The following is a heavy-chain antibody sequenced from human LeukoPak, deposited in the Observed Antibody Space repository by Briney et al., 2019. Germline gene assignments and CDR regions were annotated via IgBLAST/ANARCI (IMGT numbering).Heavy chain of an antibody. CDR3: ARASSYSSSWYWYFDY. Sequence: GGSLRLSCAASGFTFSSYWMSWVRQAPGKGLEWVANIKQDGSEKYYVDSVKGRFTISRDNAKNSLYLQMNSLRAEDTAVYYCARASSYSSSWYWYFDYWGQGTLVTVSS. J-gene: IGHJ4*02. CDR2: IKQDGSEK. V-gene: IGHV3-7*01. D-gene: IGHD6-13*01. CDR1: GFTFSSYW.